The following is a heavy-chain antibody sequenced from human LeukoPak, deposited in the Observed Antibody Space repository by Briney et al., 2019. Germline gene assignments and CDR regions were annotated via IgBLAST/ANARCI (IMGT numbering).Heavy chain of an antibody. CDR3: AKTTVGYSSGRYPGWPADC. Sequence: GGSLRLSCAASGFTFNTYSIYWVRQAPGKGLEWVSCICCSGGCTYYADSVKGRFTISRDNSKNTVYLQMNSLTADDTAIYYCAKTTVGYSSGRYPGWPADCWGQGTLVTVSS. D-gene: IGHD6-19*01. CDR1: GFTFNTYS. V-gene: IGHV3-23*01. J-gene: IGHJ4*02. CDR2: ICCSGGCT.